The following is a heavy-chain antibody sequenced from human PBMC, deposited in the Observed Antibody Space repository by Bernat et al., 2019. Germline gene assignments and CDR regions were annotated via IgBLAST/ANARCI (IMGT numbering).Heavy chain of an antibody. J-gene: IGHJ5*02. V-gene: IGHV4-30-2*01. CDR3: ARVRAAAGIGATFDP. CDR1: GGSISSGGYS. Sequence: QLQLQESGSGLAKPSQTLSLTCAVSGGSISSGGYSWSWIRQPPGKGLEWIGYIYHSGSTYYNPSLKSRVTISVDRSKNQFSLKLSSVTAADTAVYYCARVRAAAGIGATFDPWGQGTLVTVSS. CDR2: IYHSGST. D-gene: IGHD6-13*01.